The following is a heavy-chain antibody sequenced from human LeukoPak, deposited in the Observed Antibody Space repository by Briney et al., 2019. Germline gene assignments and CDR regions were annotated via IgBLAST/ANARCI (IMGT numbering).Heavy chain of an antibody. J-gene: IGHJ4*02. D-gene: IGHD3-3*01. CDR1: GGSVSSGSYY. V-gene: IGHV4-61*01. Sequence: SETLSLTCTVSGGSVSSGSYYWSWIRQPPGKGLEWIGYIYYSGSTNYNPSLKSRVTISVDTSKNQFSLKLSSVTAADTAVYYCARVKEYYDFWSGYDYWGQGTLVTVSS. CDR2: IYYSGST. CDR3: ARVKEYYDFWSGYDY.